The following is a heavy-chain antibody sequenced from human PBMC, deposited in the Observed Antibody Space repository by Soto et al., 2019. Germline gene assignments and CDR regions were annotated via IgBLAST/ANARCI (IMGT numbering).Heavy chain of an antibody. D-gene: IGHD1-26*01. CDR3: AKARMVGATSDFDY. V-gene: IGHV3-23*01. J-gene: IGHJ4*02. CDR1: GFTFSSYA. CDR2: ISGSGGST. Sequence: PGGSLRLSCAASGFTFSSYAMSWVRQAPGKGLEWVSGISGSGGSTYYPDSVKGRFTISTDNSKNTLYLQMNSLRADDTAVYYCAKARMVGATSDFDYWGQGSLVTVSS.